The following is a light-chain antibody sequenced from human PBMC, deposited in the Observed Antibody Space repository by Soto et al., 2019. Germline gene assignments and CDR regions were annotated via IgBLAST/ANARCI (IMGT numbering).Light chain of an antibody. J-gene: IGLJ2*01. CDR3: CSYAGSSTVV. V-gene: IGLV2-23*01. CDR1: SRDVGNYNL. CDR2: EDN. Sequence: QSALTQPASVSGSRGQSITISCTGTSRDVGNYNLVSWYQQHPGKAPKLMIYEDNKRPSGVSDRFSGSKSGNTASLTISGLQGVDDADYYCCSYAGSSTVVFGGGTKLTVL.